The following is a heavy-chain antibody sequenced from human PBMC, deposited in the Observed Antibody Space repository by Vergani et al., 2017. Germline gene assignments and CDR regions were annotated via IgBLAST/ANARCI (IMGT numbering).Heavy chain of an antibody. CDR2: ISGSGGST. CDR3: AKDRFDWFRSTPPWYCSSTSCYRGAYGMDV. CDR1: GFTFSSYS. J-gene: IGHJ6*02. Sequence: EVQLVESGGGLVKPGGSLRLSCAASGFTFSSYSMNWVRQAPGKGLEWVSAISGSGGSTYYADSVKGRFTISRDNSKNTLYLQMNSLRAEDTAVYYCAKDRFDWFRSTPPWYCSSTSCYRGAYGMDVWGQGTTVTVSS. D-gene: IGHD2-2*02. V-gene: IGHV3-23*04.